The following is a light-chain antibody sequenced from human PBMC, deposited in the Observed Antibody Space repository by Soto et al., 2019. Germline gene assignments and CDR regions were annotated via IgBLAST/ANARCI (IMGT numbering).Light chain of an antibody. J-gene: IGLJ7*01. CDR3: QTWGTGIVV. Sequence: QLVLTHSPSASASLGASVTVTCTLSSGHSSNAVAWHQQQPEKGPRYLMRLNSDGSHSKGDGIPDRFTGSSSGADRYLTISSLQSEDEADYYCQTWGTGIVVFGGGTQLTVL. CDR2: LNSDGSH. CDR1: SGHSSNA. V-gene: IGLV4-69*01.